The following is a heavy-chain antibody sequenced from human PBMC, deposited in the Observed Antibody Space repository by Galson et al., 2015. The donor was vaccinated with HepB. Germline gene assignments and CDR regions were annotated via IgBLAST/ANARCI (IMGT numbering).Heavy chain of an antibody. Sequence: SLRTSGAASRFTFGDHSMDWVHQAPGAGLEWVGTTRNKANSYPTECAAFVKCRFTISRDDSKNSLYLQMNSLKTEDTAVYYCAIERRDYGDYAYYYYGMDVWGQGTTVTVSS. V-gene: IGHV3-72*01. J-gene: IGHJ6*02. CDR3: AIERRDYGDYAYYYYGMDV. D-gene: IGHD4-17*01. CDR2: TRNKANSYPT. CDR1: RFTFGDHS.